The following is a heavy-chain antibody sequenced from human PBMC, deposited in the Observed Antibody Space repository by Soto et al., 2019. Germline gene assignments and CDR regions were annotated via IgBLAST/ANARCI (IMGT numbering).Heavy chain of an antibody. CDR3: ARDQGRIQLWLGAYYYYGMDV. CDR1: GFTFSSYW. Sequence: EVQLVESGGGLVQPGGSLRLSCAASGFTFSSYWMHWVRQAPGKGLVWVSRINSDGSSTSYADSVKGRFTISRDNAKNTLYLQMNSLRAEDTAVYYCARDQGRIQLWLGAYYYYGMDVWGQGTTVTVSS. J-gene: IGHJ6*02. V-gene: IGHV3-74*01. CDR2: INSDGSST. D-gene: IGHD5-18*01.